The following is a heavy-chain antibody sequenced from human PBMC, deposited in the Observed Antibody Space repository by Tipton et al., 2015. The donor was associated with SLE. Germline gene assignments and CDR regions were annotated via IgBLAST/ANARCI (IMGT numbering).Heavy chain of an antibody. CDR3: AKILTGYAFDV. V-gene: IGHV4-59*11. CDR2: VYYSGNT. Sequence: TLSLTCSVSGGSISSHYWSWIRQPPGKGLEWIGYVYYSGNTNYNPSLKSRVTFSIDMSKNQFSLKLSSVTAADTAVYYCAKILTGYAFDVWGQGTMVTVSS. J-gene: IGHJ3*01. CDR1: GGSISSHY.